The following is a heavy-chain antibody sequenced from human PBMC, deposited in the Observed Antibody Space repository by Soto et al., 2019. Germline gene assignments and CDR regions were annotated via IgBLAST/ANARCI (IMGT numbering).Heavy chain of an antibody. D-gene: IGHD3-9*01. Sequence: QVQLVQSGDEVRKPGSSVKVSCKASGYIFVNYGIAWVRQAPGQGLEWMGWISPYSGNTHYASKVQGRLTMTTDTPTTTSYMDLGTLPSAPPAVFYCAMLNISFPPPPQHAWAQGPTFTFSS. V-gene: IGHV1-18*01. CDR1: GYIFVNYG. CDR2: ISPYSGNT. CDR3: AMLNISFPPPPQHA. J-gene: IGHJ6*02.